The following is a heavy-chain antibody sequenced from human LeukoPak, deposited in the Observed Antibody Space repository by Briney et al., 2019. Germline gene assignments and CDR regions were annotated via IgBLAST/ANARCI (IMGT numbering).Heavy chain of an antibody. D-gene: IGHD2-8*01. Sequence: GASVKVSCKASGYTFTGPYIHWMRQAPGQGLEWMAWINPNSGGTKYAQKFQGRVTVTRDTSTSTAYMELSGLRADDTATYYCARVEYCTKGVCINFDLWGQGTLVAVSS. CDR1: GYTFTGPY. J-gene: IGHJ4*02. CDR2: INPNSGGT. V-gene: IGHV1-2*02. CDR3: ARVEYCTKGVCINFDL.